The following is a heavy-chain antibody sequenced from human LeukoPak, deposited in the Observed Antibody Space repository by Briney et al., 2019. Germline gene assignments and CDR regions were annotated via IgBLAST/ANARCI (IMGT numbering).Heavy chain of an antibody. CDR2: IYTNGSP. D-gene: IGHD3-22*01. CDR3: AGVVMVVGGMDV. Sequence: SETLSLTCTVSGASLSSDYWSWIRQPAGKGLEWIGRIYTNGSPNYNPSLKSRVTMSVDTSKNQFSLKLSSVTAADTAVYYCAGVVMVVGGMDVWGKGTTVTVSS. V-gene: IGHV4-4*07. J-gene: IGHJ6*03. CDR1: GASLSSDY.